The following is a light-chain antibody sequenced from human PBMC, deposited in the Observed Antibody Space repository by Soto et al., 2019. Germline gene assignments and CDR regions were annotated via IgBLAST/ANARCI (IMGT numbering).Light chain of an antibody. V-gene: IGKV1-39*01. Sequence: DIQMTQSPSSLSASVGDRVTITCRAGQSISTFLKWYQQKPGKAPELLIYAVSNLQSGVPSRFGGSGSGTDFTLTISSLQPEDFATYYCQQTSNTPFTFGPGTKVDFK. J-gene: IGKJ3*01. CDR3: QQTSNTPFT. CDR1: QSISTF. CDR2: AVS.